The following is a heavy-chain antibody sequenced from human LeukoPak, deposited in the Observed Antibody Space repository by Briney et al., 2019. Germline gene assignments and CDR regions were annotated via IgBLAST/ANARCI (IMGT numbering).Heavy chain of an antibody. J-gene: IGHJ6*02. CDR2: IYYSGST. V-gene: IGHV4-30-4*01. CDR1: GGSISSGDYY. Sequence: SETLSLTCTVSGGSISSGDYYWSWIRQPPGKGLEWIGYIYYSGSTYYNPSLKSRVTISVDTSKNQFSLKLSSVTAADTAVYYCARATYVATATYGMAVWGQGTTVTVSS. CDR3: ARATYVATATYGMAV. D-gene: IGHD5-18*01.